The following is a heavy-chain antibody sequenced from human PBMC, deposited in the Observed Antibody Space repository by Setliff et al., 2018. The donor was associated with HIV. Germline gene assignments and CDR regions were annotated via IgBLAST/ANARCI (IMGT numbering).Heavy chain of an antibody. J-gene: IGHJ4*02. CDR1: GFTFTSSA. D-gene: IGHD3-22*01. V-gene: IGHV1-58*01. Sequence: SVKVSCKASGFTFTSSAVQWVRQARGQRLEWIGWIAVGSGNTNYAQKFQERVTITRDMSTSTAYMELSSLRSEDTAVYYCARGDHYYDSSGYDYWGQGTLVTVSS. CDR3: ARGDHYYDSSGYDY. CDR2: IAVGSGNT.